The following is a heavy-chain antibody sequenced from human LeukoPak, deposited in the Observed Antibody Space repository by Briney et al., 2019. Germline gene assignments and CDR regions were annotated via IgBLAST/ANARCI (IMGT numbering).Heavy chain of an antibody. V-gene: IGHV3-23*01. Sequence: GGSLRLSCVGSGFTFRSHAMSWVRQAPEKGLEFVSGIYENGGTTYYADSVKGRFSTSRDNSKNTLYLQMNSLRAEDTAVYYCATELLNLSDYWGQGTLVTVSS. J-gene: IGHJ4*02. D-gene: IGHD1-26*01. CDR3: ATELLNLSDY. CDR2: IYENGGTT. CDR1: GFTFRSHA.